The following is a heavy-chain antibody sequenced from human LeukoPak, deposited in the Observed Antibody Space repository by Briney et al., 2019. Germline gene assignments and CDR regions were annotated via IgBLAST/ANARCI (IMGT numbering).Heavy chain of an antibody. J-gene: IGHJ4*02. V-gene: IGHV1-18*01. CDR3: ARAPGLEPVTRVDY. CDR2: ISAYNGNT. D-gene: IGHD1-1*01. Sequence: GASVKVSCEASGYTFTSYGISWVRQAPGQGLEWMGWISAYNGNTNYAQKLQGRVTMTTDTSTSTAYMELRSLRSDDTAVYYCARAPGLEPVTRVDYWGQGTLVTVSS. CDR1: GYTFTSYG.